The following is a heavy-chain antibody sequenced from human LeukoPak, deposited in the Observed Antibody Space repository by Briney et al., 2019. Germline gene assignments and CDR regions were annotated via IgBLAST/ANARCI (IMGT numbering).Heavy chain of an antibody. J-gene: IGHJ6*02. V-gene: IGHV4-59*08. CDR2: IYYCGST. Sequence: SETLSLTCTVSGGSISSYYWSWIRQPPGKGLEWIGYIYYCGSTNYNPSLKSRVTISVDTSKNQFSLKLSSVTAADTAVYYCARNSYYDFWSGYYSYGMDVWGQGTTVTVSS. CDR1: GGSISSYY. D-gene: IGHD3-3*01. CDR3: ARNSYYDFWSGYYSYGMDV.